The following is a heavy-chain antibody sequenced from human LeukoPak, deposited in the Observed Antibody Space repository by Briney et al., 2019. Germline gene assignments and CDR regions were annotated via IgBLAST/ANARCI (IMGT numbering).Heavy chain of an antibody. CDR2: IIPIFGTA. CDR3: ARAGYDDYGGNLPFDY. Sequence: GASVKASCKASGGTFSSYAISWVRQAPGQGLEWMGRIIPIFGTANYAQKFQGRVTITTDESTSTAYMELSSLRSEDTAVYYCARAGYDDYGGNLPFDYWGQGTLVTVSS. J-gene: IGHJ4*02. D-gene: IGHD4-23*01. CDR1: GGTFSSYA. V-gene: IGHV1-69*05.